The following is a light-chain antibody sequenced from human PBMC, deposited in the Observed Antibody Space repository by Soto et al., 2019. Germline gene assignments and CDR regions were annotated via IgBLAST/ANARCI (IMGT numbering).Light chain of an antibody. CDR1: QSVSTN. CDR2: GAF. V-gene: IGKV3-15*01. Sequence: EIVMTQSPATLSVSPGERATLSFRASQSVSTNLAWYQQKPGQGPRLLIYGAFTRATGIPARFSGTGSGTEFTLTISSLQSEDFALYYCQQYNDWPLTFGQGTKVDIK. CDR3: QQYNDWPLT. J-gene: IGKJ1*01.